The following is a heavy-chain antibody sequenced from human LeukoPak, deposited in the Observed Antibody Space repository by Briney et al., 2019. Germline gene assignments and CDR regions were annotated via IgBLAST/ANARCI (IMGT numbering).Heavy chain of an antibody. Sequence: GGSLRLSCAASGFTFSSYSMNWVRQAPGKGLEWVSSISSSSSYIYYADSVKGRFTISRDNGKNSLYLQMNSLRAEDTAVYYCARALIGVVATIPHDYWGQGTLVTVSS. CDR1: GFTFSSYS. CDR2: ISSSSSYI. CDR3: ARALIGVVATIPHDY. J-gene: IGHJ4*02. V-gene: IGHV3-21*01. D-gene: IGHD5-12*01.